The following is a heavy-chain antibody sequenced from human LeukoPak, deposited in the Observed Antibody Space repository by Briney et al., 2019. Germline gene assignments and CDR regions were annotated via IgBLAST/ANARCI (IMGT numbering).Heavy chain of an antibody. CDR2: ISGSGGST. J-gene: IGHJ4*02. D-gene: IGHD3-22*01. CDR1: GFTFSSYA. CDR3: ARGYGGYYHYFDY. Sequence: SGGSLRLSCAASGFTFSSYAMSWVRQAPGKGLEWVSAISGSGGSTYYADSVKGRFTISRDNSKNTLYLQMNSLRADDTAVYYCARGYGGYYHYFDYWGQGTLVTVSS. V-gene: IGHV3-23*01.